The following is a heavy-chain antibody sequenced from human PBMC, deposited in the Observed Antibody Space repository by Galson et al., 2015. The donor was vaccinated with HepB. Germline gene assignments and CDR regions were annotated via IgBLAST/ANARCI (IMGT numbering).Heavy chain of an antibody. D-gene: IGHD5-12*01. CDR2: INPNSGGT. J-gene: IGHJ4*02. CDR1: GYTFTGYY. Sequence: SVKVSCKASGYTFTGYYMHWVRQAPGQGLEWMGRINPNSGGTNYAQKFQGRVTMTRDTSISTAYMELSRLRSDDTAVYYCARGRRIVATMRTLDYWGQGTLVTVSS. CDR3: ARGRRIVATMRTLDY. V-gene: IGHV1-2*06.